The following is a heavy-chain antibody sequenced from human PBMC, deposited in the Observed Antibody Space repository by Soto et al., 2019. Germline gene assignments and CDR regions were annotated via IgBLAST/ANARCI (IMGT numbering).Heavy chain of an antibody. D-gene: IGHD3-10*01. CDR1: GFTFSSYA. Sequence: PGGSLRLSCAASGFTFSSYAMSWVRQAPGKGLEWVSVISDNGGSTYYADSVKGRFAVSRDNSQNTLYLQMNSLTPEDTALYYCARSGGIRSPASRYFEHWGQGVLVTVSS. CDR3: ARSGGIRSPASRYFEH. V-gene: IGHV3-23*01. J-gene: IGHJ4*02. CDR2: ISDNGGST.